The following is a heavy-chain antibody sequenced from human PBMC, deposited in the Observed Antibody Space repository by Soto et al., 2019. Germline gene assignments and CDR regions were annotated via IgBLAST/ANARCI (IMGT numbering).Heavy chain of an antibody. Sequence: QVQLVESGGGVVQPGRSLRLSCAAFGFTFSSYGMQWVRQAPGKGLEWGAVIWYDGSNKDYADSVKGRFTISRDNSKNTLYLQMNSRRAQDTAVYYCARNIAAAQTGYGMDVWGQGTTVTVSS. V-gene: IGHV3-33*01. D-gene: IGHD6-13*01. J-gene: IGHJ6*02. CDR1: GFTFSSYG. CDR2: IWYDGSNK. CDR3: ARNIAAAQTGYGMDV.